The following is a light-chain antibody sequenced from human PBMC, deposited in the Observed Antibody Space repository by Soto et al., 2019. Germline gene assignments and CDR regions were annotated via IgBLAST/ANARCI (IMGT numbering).Light chain of an antibody. CDR1: QSVGNN. J-gene: IGKJ4*01. V-gene: IGKV3-15*01. CDR3: QQYGDWPLT. CDR2: ATS. Sequence: EIVVTQSPATLSVSPGERATLSCRASQSVGNNFAWYQQKPGQAPRLLIFATSTRATGVPARFSGSGSGTECPLTISSLQSEDFAVYYCQQYGDWPLTFGGGAKVEIE.